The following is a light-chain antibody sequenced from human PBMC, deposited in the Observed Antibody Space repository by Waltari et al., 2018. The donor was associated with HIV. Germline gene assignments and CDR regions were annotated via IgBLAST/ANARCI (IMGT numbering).Light chain of an antibody. Sequence: QSVLTQPPSASGTPGPRVTISCSGSSSNNGSHTVSWYQHLPGTAPKLLIYNNSQRPSGVPDRFSGSKSDTSASLAISGLQSEDEAGYFCAAWDDSLNGAIFGGGTKLTVL. CDR2: NNS. V-gene: IGLV1-44*01. J-gene: IGLJ2*01. CDR1: SSNNGSHT. CDR3: AAWDDSLNGAI.